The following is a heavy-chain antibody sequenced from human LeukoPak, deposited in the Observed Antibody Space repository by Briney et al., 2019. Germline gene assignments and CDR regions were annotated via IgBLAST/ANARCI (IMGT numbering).Heavy chain of an antibody. CDR2: IYTSGST. J-gene: IGHJ4*02. D-gene: IGHD1-26*01. Sequence: PSETLSLTCTVSGGSISSYYWSWIRQPAGKGLEWIGRIYTSGSTNYKPSLKSRVTMSADKSKNQFSLKLSSVTAADTAVYYCAREPWAAHFDYWGQGTLVTVSS. CDR1: GGSISSYY. CDR3: AREPWAAHFDY. V-gene: IGHV4-4*07.